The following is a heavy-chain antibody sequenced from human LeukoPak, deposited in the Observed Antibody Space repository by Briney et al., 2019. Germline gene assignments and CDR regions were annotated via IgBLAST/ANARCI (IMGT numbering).Heavy chain of an antibody. J-gene: IGHJ4*02. D-gene: IGHD3-16*01. CDR3: ARVALGLWGY. V-gene: IGHV4-59*08. CDR2: AYYSGNI. Sequence: SETLSLTCTVSGASISTYYWTWIRQPPGKGLEWIGYAYYSGNIYYNPSLKSRVSISVDTSKNHFSLNLASVTAADTAVYYCARVALGLWGYWGQGTLVTVSS. CDR1: GASISTYY.